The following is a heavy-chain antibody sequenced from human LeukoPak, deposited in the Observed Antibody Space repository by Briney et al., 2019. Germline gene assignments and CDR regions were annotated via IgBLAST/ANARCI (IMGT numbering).Heavy chain of an antibody. CDR1: GYTLTELS. V-gene: IGHV1-24*01. CDR3: ATWSDSSGWPMFDY. CDR2: FDPEDGET. Sequence: ASVKVSCKVSGYTLTELSMHWVRQAPGKGLEWMGGFDPEDGETIYAQKFQGRVTMTEDTSTDTAYMELSSLRSEDTAAYYCATWSDSSGWPMFDYWGQGTLVTVSS. J-gene: IGHJ4*02. D-gene: IGHD6-19*01.